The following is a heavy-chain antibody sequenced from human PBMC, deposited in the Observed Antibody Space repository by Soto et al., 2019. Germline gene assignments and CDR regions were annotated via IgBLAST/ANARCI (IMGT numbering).Heavy chain of an antibody. CDR3: ARLQGATVVTPLDY. Sequence: QVQLQESGPGLVKPSETLSLTCTVSGGSISSYYWSWIRQPPGKGLEWIGYIYYSGSTNYNPSLKSRVTISVDTSKNQFPLKLSSVTAADTAVYYCARLQGATVVTPLDYWGQGTLVTVSS. V-gene: IGHV4-59*08. D-gene: IGHD4-17*01. CDR2: IYYSGST. J-gene: IGHJ4*02. CDR1: GGSISSYY.